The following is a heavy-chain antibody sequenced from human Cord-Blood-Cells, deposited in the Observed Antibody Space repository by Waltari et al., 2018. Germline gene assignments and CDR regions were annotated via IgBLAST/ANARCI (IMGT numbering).Heavy chain of an antibody. CDR1: GGSFSGYY. D-gene: IGHD2-2*01. J-gene: IGHJ4*02. V-gene: IGHV4-34*01. CDR3: ARGNVVVPAARGYFDY. CDR2: INHSGST. Sequence: QVQLQQWGAGLLKPSETLSLTCAVYGGSFSGYYWSWIRQPPGEGLEWIGEINHSGSTNYNPSLKSRVTISVDTSKNQFSLKLSSVTAADTAVYYCARGNVVVPAARGYFDYWGQGTLVTVSS.